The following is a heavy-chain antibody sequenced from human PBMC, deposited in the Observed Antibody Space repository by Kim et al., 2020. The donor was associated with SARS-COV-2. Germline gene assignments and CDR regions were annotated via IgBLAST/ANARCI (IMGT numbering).Heavy chain of an antibody. CDR3: ARDSERDSSGWYGNGFDP. V-gene: IGHV1-2*02. CDR1: GYTFTGYY. D-gene: IGHD6-19*01. CDR2: INPNSGGT. J-gene: IGHJ5*02. Sequence: ASVKVSCKASGYTFTGYYMHWVRQAPGQGLEWMGWINPNSGGTNYAQKFQGRVTMTRDTSISTAYMELSRLRSDDTAVYYCARDSERDSSGWYGNGFDPWGQGTLVTVSS.